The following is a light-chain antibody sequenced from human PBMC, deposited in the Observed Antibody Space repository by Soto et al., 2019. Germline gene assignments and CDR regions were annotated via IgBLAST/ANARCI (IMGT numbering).Light chain of an antibody. J-gene: IGKJ1*01. V-gene: IGKV3-15*01. Sequence: DIVVTQSPATLSASPGERVTLSCRASHFVSSRLAWYQRRPGQVPRLLIYDTSTRAPGISARFSGSGSGTEFTLTISSLQSEDFAVYYCQEYIQWPPGMFGPGTTVDIK. CDR3: QEYIQWPPGM. CDR1: HFVSSR. CDR2: DTS.